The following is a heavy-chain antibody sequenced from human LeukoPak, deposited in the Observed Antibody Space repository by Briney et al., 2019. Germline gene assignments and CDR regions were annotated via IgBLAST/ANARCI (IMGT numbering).Heavy chain of an antibody. D-gene: IGHD1-7*01. V-gene: IGHV7-4-1*02. Sequence: ASVKVSCKASGYTFTTYAMSWVRQAPGQGLEWLGWINTNTGNPTYAQGFTGRFVFSLGTSVSTAYLQISSLKAEDTAVYYCARVRTSSYYHCMDVWGKGTTVTVSS. CDR3: ARVRTSSYYHCMDV. CDR1: GYTFTTYA. CDR2: INTNTGNP. J-gene: IGHJ6*03.